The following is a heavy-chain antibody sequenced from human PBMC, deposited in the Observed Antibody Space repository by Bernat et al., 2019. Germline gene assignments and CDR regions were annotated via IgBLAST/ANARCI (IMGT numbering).Heavy chain of an antibody. CDR3: AREDNYYGSGRYYRVNGMDV. CDR1: GYTFTGYY. CDR2: INPNSGGT. Sequence: QVQLVQSGAEVKKPGASVKVSCKASGYTFTGYYMHWVRQAPGQGLEWMGWINPNSGGTNYAQKFQGWVTMTRDTSISTAYMELSRLRSDDTAVYYCAREDNYYGSGRYYRVNGMDVWGQGTTVTVSS. D-gene: IGHD3-10*01. J-gene: IGHJ6*02. V-gene: IGHV1-2*04.